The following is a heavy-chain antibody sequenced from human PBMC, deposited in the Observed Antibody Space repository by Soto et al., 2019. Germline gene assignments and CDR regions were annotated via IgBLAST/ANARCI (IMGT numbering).Heavy chain of an antibody. V-gene: IGHV1-69*02. Sequence: SVKVSCKASGGTFSSYTISWVRQAPGQGLEWMGRIIPILGIANYAQKFQGRVTITADKSTSTAYMDPVDTATYYCAHIPWIQPPGAWGQGTLVTVSS. D-gene: IGHD5-18*01. CDR2: IIPILGIA. CDR1: GGTFSSYT. J-gene: IGHJ5*02. CDR3: IQPPGA.